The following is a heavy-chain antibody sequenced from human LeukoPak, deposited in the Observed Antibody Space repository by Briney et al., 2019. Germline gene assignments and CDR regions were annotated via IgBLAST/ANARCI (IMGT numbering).Heavy chain of an antibody. J-gene: IGHJ6*03. V-gene: IGHV3-30*03. D-gene: IGHD6-13*01. Sequence: GGSLRLSCAASGFTFSSYSMNWVRQAPGKGLEWVAVISYDGSNKYYADSVKGRFTISRDNSKNTLYLQMNSLRAEDTAVYYCARVGAAAGPQNYYYYYMDVWGKGTTVTVSS. CDR2: ISYDGSNK. CDR3: ARVGAAAGPQNYYYYYMDV. CDR1: GFTFSSYS.